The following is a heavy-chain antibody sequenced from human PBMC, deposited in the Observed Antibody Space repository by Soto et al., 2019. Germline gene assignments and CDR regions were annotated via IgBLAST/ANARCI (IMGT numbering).Heavy chain of an antibody. J-gene: IGHJ4*02. CDR2: INPKSGGT. V-gene: IGHV1-2*02. Sequence: ASVKVSCKTSGYTFSAYYMHWVRQAPGQGLEWMGWINPKSGGTLYAQKFQGRVTMTRDTSISTAYMEVSRLRSDDTAVYYCARGGTFAYDTSGYSVYWGQGTLVTVSS. D-gene: IGHD3-22*01. CDR3: ARGGTFAYDTSGYSVY. CDR1: GYTFSAYY.